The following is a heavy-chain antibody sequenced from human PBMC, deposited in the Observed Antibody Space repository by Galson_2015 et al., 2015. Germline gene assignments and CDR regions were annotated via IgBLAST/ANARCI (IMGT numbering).Heavy chain of an antibody. CDR2: FDPEDGET. CDR1: GYTLTELS. Sequence: SVKVSCKVSGYTLTELSMHWVRQAPGKGLEWMGGFDPEDGETIYAQKFQGRVTMTEDTSTDTAYMELSSLRSEDTAVYYCARASGGSYSYDSWGQGTLVTVSS. D-gene: IGHD1-26*01. V-gene: IGHV1-24*01. CDR3: ARASGGSYSYDS. J-gene: IGHJ4*02.